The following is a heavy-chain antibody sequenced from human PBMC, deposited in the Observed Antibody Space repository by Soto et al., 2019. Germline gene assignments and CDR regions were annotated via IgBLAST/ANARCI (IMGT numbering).Heavy chain of an antibody. CDR1: GYTFTSYA. CDR2: INAGNGNT. D-gene: IGHD1-26*01. J-gene: IGHJ2*01. V-gene: IGHV1-3*01. Sequence: QVQLVQSGAEVKKPGASVKVSCKASGYTFTSYAMHWVRQAPGQRLEWMGWINAGNGNTKYSQTFQGRVTITRDTAASPAYTELSSLRSEDTAVYYCARGGSLYWYFDLWGRGTLVTVPS. CDR3: ARGGSLYWYFDL.